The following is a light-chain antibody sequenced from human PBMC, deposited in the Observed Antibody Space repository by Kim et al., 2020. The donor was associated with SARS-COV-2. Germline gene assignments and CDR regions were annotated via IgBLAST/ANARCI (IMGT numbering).Light chain of an antibody. CDR1: NSDVGGYDY. V-gene: IGLV2-14*01. CDR2: DVI. Sequence: QSALTQPASVSGSPGQSITISCTGTNSDVGGYDYVSWYQQYPNKAPKLLIFDVIKRPSGVSNRFSGSKSGNTASLTISGLQADDEADYYCCSHSTTSTYLFGTGTKVTVL. J-gene: IGLJ1*01. CDR3: CSHSTTSTYL.